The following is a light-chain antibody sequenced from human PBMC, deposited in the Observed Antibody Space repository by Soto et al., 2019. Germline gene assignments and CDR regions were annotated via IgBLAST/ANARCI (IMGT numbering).Light chain of an antibody. V-gene: IGLV2-14*01. Sequence: QSALTQPASVSGSPGQSVTISCTVTSSDVGGYNYVSWYQQHPGKAPKLKIDEVSSRNAGVSNRFSGSRSGNTASLTISGLQAEAEYDYYCSSYTSNNVVFGGGTKLTVL. CDR1: SSDVGGYNY. J-gene: IGLJ2*01. CDR3: SSYTSNNVV. CDR2: EVS.